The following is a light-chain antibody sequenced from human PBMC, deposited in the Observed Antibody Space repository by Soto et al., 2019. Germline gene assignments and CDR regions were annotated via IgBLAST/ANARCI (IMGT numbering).Light chain of an antibody. Sequence: QLTQSPSSLSASVGDRVNITCRASQGISSYLAWYQQKPGKAPKLLIYAASTLQSGVPSRFSGSGSGTDFTLTISSXQPEDFATYYCQQLTSYPRLSFGGGTRWIS. CDR2: AAS. V-gene: IGKV1-9*01. CDR1: QGISSY. CDR3: QQLTSYPRLS. J-gene: IGKJ4*01.